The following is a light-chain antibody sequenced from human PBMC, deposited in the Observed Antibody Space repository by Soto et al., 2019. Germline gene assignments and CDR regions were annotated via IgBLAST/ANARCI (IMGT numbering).Light chain of an antibody. CDR3: CSDAGSYVV. CDR2: DVS. CDR1: SSDVGSSNY. J-gene: IGLJ2*01. Sequence: QSVLTQPRSVSGSPGQSVTISCTGTSSDVGSSNYVSWYQQHPGKAPKLIISDVSKRPSGVPDRFSGSKSDNTASLSISGLQDEDEADYFCCSDAGSYVVFGGGTKLTVL. V-gene: IGLV2-11*01.